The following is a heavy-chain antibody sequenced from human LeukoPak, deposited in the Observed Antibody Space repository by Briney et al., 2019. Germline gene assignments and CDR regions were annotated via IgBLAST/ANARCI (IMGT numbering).Heavy chain of an antibody. CDR3: XRXXXXLXXKXXYXXSXADY. CDR1: GFTVSSNY. J-gene: IGHJ4*02. CDR2: IYSGGST. D-gene: IGHD3-10*01. V-gene: IGHV3-66*01. Sequence: SXXAXGFTVSSNYMSWVRQAPGKGLEWVSVIYSGGSTYYADSVKGRFTISRDNSKNTLYLQMNSLRAEDTAVYYCXRXXXXLXXKXXYXXSXADYWGXGTLVTVSS.